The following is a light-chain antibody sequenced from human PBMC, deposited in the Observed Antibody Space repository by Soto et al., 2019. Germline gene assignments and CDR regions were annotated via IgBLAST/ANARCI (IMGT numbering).Light chain of an antibody. CDR2: AAS. J-gene: IGKJ1*01. CDR1: QSVSSF. CDR3: QQSYSTPRT. V-gene: IGKV1-39*01. Sequence: DIQMTQSPSSLSASVGDRVTITCRASQSVSSFLNWYQQKPGKAPNLLIYAASSLQSGVPSRFRGSGSGTEFTLAISSLQPEDSATYYCQQSYSTPRTFGQGTKVDI.